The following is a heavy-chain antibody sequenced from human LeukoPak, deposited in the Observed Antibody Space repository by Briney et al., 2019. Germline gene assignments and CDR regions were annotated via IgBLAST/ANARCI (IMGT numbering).Heavy chain of an antibody. CDR3: ARLWDSSGCYFDY. D-gene: IGHD3-22*01. V-gene: IGHV3-7*03. CDR1: GFTFSGFW. CDR2: INSDGSEG. Sequence: GGSLRLSCAVSGFTFSGFWMSWSRQAPGKGLEWVASINSDGSEGYYADVVKGRFTISRDNAKNSLYLQINSLRAEDTAVYYCARLWDSSGCYFDYWGQGTLVTVSS. J-gene: IGHJ4*02.